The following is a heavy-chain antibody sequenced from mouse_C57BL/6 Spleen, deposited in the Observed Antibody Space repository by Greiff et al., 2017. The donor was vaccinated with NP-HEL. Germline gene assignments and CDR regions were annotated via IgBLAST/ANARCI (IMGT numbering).Heavy chain of an antibody. CDR1: GYTFTGYW. CDR2: ILPGSGST. V-gene: IGHV1-9*01. Sequence: LVESGAELMKPGASVKLSCKATGYTFTGYWIEWVKQRPGHGLEWIGEILPGSGSTNYNEKFKGKATFTADTSSNTAYMQLSSLTTEDSAIYYCARSDDYDRDFAYWGQGTLVTVSA. D-gene: IGHD2-4*01. J-gene: IGHJ3*01. CDR3: ARSDDYDRDFAY.